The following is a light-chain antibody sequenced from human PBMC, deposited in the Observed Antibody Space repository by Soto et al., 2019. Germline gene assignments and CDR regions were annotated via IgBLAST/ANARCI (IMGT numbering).Light chain of an antibody. CDR2: SAS. Sequence: DIQMTQSPYSLSASVGDSVTITCRASQNIRTYLNWYQQKPGRAPKLLIHSASALPSGVPSRFSGRGSGTEITLTMSGLQPEDFATYSCQQGHSTPYTFGQGTKVEIK. V-gene: IGKV1-39*01. CDR1: QNIRTY. J-gene: IGKJ2*01. CDR3: QQGHSTPYT.